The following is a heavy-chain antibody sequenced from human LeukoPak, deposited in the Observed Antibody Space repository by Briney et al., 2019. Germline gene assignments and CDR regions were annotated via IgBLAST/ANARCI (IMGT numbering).Heavy chain of an antibody. V-gene: IGHV1-69*06. D-gene: IGHD5-12*01. J-gene: IGHJ6*03. CDR3: ARDSRYSSYDFYYYYYMDV. CDR1: GGTFSSYA. Sequence: ASVKVSCKASGGTFSSYAISWVRQAPGQGLEWMGGIIPIFGTANYAQKFQGRVTITADKSTSTAYMELSSLRSEDTAVYYCARDSRYSSYDFYYYYYMDVWGKGTTVTVSS. CDR2: IIPIFGTA.